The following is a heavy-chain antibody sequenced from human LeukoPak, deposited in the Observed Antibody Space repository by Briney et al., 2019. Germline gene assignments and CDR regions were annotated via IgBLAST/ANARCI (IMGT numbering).Heavy chain of an antibody. CDR3: ARDGEAYYDILTGYYYYGMDV. V-gene: IGHV4-59*01. Sequence: PSETLSLTCTVSGGSISSYYWSWIRQPPGKGLEWIGYIYYSGSTNYNPSLKSRVTISVDTSKNQFSLKLSSVTAADTAVYYCARDGEAYYDILTGYYYYGMDVWGQGTTVTVSS. J-gene: IGHJ6*02. CDR2: IYYSGST. D-gene: IGHD3-9*01. CDR1: GGSISSYY.